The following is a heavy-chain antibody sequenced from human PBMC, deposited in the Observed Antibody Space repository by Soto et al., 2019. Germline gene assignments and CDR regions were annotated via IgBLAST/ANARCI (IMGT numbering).Heavy chain of an antibody. J-gene: IGHJ4*02. CDR3: ARDPATQGLDSSSLKDY. Sequence: ASVKVSCKASGYTFTSYGISWVRQAPGQGLEWMGWISAYNGNTNYAQKLQGRVTMTTDTSTSTAYMELRSLRSDDTAVYYCARDPATQGLDSSSLKDYWGEGILVTVFS. V-gene: IGHV1-18*01. CDR2: ISAYNGNT. D-gene: IGHD6-13*01. CDR1: GYTFTSYG.